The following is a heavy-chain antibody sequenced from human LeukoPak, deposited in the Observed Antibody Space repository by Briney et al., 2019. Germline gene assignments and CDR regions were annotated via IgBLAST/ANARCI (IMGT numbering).Heavy chain of an antibody. Sequence: GSLRLSCAASGFTFSSYAMSWIRQPPGKGLEWIGYIYYSGSTNYNPSLKSRVTISVDTSKNQFSLKLSSVTAADTAVYYCAGSRFLEWLLPDYFDYWGQGTLVTVSS. CDR2: IYYSGST. CDR3: AGSRFLEWLLPDYFDY. V-gene: IGHV4-59*08. J-gene: IGHJ4*02. D-gene: IGHD3-3*01. CDR1: GFTFSSYA.